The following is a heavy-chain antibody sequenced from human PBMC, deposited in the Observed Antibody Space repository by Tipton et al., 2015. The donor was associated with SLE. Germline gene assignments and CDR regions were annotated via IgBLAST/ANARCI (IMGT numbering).Heavy chain of an antibody. Sequence: TLSLTCAVSGGSFTSDGYYWGWIRQHPVKGLEWIGYISYSGTTYYNPSLKGRITILADTSTNRLSLRLNSVTAADTAVYYCARSQYGDYGPEYFQHWGQGTLLTVSS. V-gene: IGHV4-31*11. CDR1: GGSFTSDGYY. D-gene: IGHD4-17*01. J-gene: IGHJ1*01. CDR3: ARSQYGDYGPEYFQH. CDR2: ISYSGTT.